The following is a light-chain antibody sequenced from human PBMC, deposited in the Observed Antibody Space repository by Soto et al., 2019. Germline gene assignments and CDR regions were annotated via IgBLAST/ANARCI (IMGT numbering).Light chain of an antibody. Sequence: QSAVTQPPSASGSPGQSVTISCTGTSSDVGGYDYVSWYQQHPGKAPKLMIFEVSKRPSGVPDRFSGSKSGNTASLTVSGLQAEDEADYYCSSYAGSNILVFGGGTKLTVL. CDR2: EVS. CDR3: SSYAGSNILV. V-gene: IGLV2-8*01. CDR1: SSDVGGYDY. J-gene: IGLJ2*01.